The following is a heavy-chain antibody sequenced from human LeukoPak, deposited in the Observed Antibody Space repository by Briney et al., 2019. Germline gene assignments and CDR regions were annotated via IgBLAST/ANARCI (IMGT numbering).Heavy chain of an antibody. CDR1: GFTFSSYG. Sequence: PGGSLRLSCAASGFTFSSYGMHWVRQAPGKGLEWVAFIRYDGSNKYYADSVKGRFTISRDNSKNTLYLQMNSLRAEDTAVYYCAKDGGYGQNYYYYMDVWGKGTTVTISS. CDR2: IRYDGSNK. D-gene: IGHD5-18*01. V-gene: IGHV3-30*02. CDR3: AKDGGYGQNYYYYMDV. J-gene: IGHJ6*03.